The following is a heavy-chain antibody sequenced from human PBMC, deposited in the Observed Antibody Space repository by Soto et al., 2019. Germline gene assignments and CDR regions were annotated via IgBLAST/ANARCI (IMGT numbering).Heavy chain of an antibody. CDR3: ARDRKKVLELFISTGAFDY. Sequence: GGSLRLSCAASGFTFSSYGMHWFRQAPGKGLEWVAVIWYDGSNKYYADSVKGRFTISRDNSKNTLYLQMNSLRAEDTAAYYCARDRKKVLELFISTGAFDYWGQGTLVTVSS. D-gene: IGHD7-27*01. J-gene: IGHJ4*02. CDR1: GFTFSSYG. CDR2: IWYDGSNK. V-gene: IGHV3-33*01.